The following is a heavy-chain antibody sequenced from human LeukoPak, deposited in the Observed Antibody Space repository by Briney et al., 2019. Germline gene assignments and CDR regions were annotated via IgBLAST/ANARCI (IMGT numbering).Heavy chain of an antibody. Sequence: SETLSLTCTVSGGSISSYYWSWIRRPPGRGLEWIAYLSHSGSSDSNPSLTSRVTTLVDTSKNQFSLKLTSVTAADTAVYYCARARYANAWYACDIWGHETMVTVSS. V-gene: IGHV4-59*01. CDR3: ARARYANAWYACDI. CDR2: LSHSGSS. CDR1: GGSISSYY. J-gene: IGHJ3*02. D-gene: IGHD2-2*01.